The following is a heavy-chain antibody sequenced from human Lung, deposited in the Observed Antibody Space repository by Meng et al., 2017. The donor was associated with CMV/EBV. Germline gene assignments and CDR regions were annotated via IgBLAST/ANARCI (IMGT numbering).Heavy chain of an antibody. D-gene: IGHD6-19*01. CDR1: GGSISSSSYY. J-gene: IGHJ4*02. CDR2: IYYSGST. V-gene: IGHV4-39*07. Sequence: SETLSLXXTVSGGSISSSSYYWGWIRQPPGKGLEWIGSIYYSGSTYYNPSLKSRVTISVDTSKNQFSLKLSSVTAADTAVYYCARSHSSGWPFDYWGPGTXVPVAS. CDR3: ARSHSSGWPFDY.